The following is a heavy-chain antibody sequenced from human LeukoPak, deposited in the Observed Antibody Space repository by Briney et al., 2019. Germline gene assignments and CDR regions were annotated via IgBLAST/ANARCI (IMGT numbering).Heavy chain of an antibody. J-gene: IGHJ4*02. V-gene: IGHV3-21*01. CDR1: GFTFSSYD. D-gene: IGHD3-10*02. CDR3: AREVFGDRDY. CDR2: IRSSSTYM. Sequence: GGSLRLSCAASGFTFSSYDMHWVRQAPGKGLEWVSSIRSSSTYMYYADSVKGRFTISRDNAKNSVYLQMNSLRAEDTAVYYCAREVFGDRDYWGQGTLVTVSS.